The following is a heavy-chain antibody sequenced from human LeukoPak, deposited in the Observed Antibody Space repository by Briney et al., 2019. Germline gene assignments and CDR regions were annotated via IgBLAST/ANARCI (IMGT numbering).Heavy chain of an antibody. Sequence: PSETLSLTCTVSGGSISSSSSYWGWIRQPPGKGLEWIGTICYSGTTYYNPSLKSRVTISVDTSKNQFSLRLSSVTAADTAVFYCARHGSFNDFWSEFDCWGQGTLVTVSS. CDR3: ARHGSFNDFWSEFDC. V-gene: IGHV4-39*01. CDR2: ICYSGTT. CDR1: GGSISSSSSY. D-gene: IGHD3-3*01. J-gene: IGHJ4*02.